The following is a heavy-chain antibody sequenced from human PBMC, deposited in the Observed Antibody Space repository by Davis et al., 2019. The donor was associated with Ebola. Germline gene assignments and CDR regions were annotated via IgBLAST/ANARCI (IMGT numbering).Heavy chain of an antibody. V-gene: IGHV3-66*01. J-gene: IGHJ4*02. CDR2: IYSGGTTRYA. Sequence: GESLKISCAASGFTVRSTYMSWVRQAPGKGLEWVSVIYSGGTTRYADYADSVKGRFTISRDYSKNTLYLQMNSLRAEDTAVYYCARDRAIRYCSGGSCYSDYWGQGTLVTVSS. CDR3: ARDRAIRYCSGGSCYSDY. CDR1: GFTVRSTY. D-gene: IGHD2-15*01.